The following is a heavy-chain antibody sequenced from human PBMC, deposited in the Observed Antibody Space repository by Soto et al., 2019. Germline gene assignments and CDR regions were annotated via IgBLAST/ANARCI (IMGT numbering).Heavy chain of an antibody. CDR2: IYPGDSDT. CDR1: VYSFASYW. CDR3: ARHSRALYYGSDDSYGMAV. J-gene: IGHJ6*02. V-gene: IGHV5-51*01. D-gene: IGHD3-10*01. Sequence: PGESLKISCKGSVYSFASYWIGWVRQMPGKGLEWMGIIYPGDSDTTYSPSFRGQVTISADKSISTAYLQWSSLKASDTAMYYCARHSRALYYGSDDSYGMAVWGQGTTVTVSS.